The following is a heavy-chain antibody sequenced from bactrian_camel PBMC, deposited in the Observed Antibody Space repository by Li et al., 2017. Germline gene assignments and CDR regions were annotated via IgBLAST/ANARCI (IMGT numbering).Heavy chain of an antibody. CDR3: AAASGGSTCAIYDWTYNY. Sequence: HVQLVESGGALVQAGGSLRLSCAAPGWSVRARCMGWFRQAPGKEREFVSSITTDGTTSAKDSVKGQFTISQDSSQNTVYLQMNDLKPEDTAMYYCAAASGGSTCAIYDWTYNYWGQGTQVTVS. J-gene: IGHJ4*01. CDR2: ITTDGTT. CDR1: GWSVRARC. V-gene: IGHV3S53*01. D-gene: IGHD1*01.